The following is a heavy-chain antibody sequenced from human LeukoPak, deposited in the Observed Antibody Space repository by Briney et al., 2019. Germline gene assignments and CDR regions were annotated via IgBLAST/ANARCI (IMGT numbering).Heavy chain of an antibody. CDR2: SYNSGST. CDR1: GGSISEYY. V-gene: IGHV4-59*08. J-gene: IGHJ4*02. CDR3: ARHRSGSFNS. Sequence: SETLSLTCTVSGGSISEYYWSWIRQPPGKGLEWIGSSYNSGSTNYNPSLKSRVTISVDTSKNQLSLRLSSVTAADTAVYYCARHRSGSFNSWGQGTLVTVSS. D-gene: IGHD3-3*01.